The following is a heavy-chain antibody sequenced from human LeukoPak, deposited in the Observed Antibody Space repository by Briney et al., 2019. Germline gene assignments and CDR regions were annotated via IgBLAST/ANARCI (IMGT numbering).Heavy chain of an antibody. V-gene: IGHV3-23*01. CDR3: AKDNGHCSGGDCSSLGY. D-gene: IGHD2-21*02. CDR2: ISGSGGST. J-gene: IGHJ4*02. CDR1: GFTFSSYA. Sequence: PGGSLRLSCAASGFTFSSYAMSWVRQAPGKGLEWVSAISGSGGSTYYADSVKGRFTISRDNSKNTLYLQMNSLRTEDTAVYYCAKDNGHCSGGDCSSLGYWGQGTLVTVSS.